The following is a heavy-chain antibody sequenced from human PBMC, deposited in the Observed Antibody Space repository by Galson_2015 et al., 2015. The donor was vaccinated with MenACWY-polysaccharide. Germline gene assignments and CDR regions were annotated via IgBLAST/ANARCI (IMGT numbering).Heavy chain of an antibody. CDR3: ARDDSNSY. CDR1: GYSFTGYY. D-gene: IGHD6-6*01. Sequence: SVKVSCKASGYSFTGYYMYWLRQAPGQGLEWMGWINPNSGGTNYAQKFQGRVTMTRDTSISTAYMELSRLTSDDTAVYYCARDDSNSYWGQGTLVTVSS. V-gene: IGHV1-2*02. J-gene: IGHJ4*02. CDR2: INPNSGGT.